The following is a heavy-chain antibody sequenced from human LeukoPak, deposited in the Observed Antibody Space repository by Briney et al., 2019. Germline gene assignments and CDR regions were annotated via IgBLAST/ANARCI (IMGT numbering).Heavy chain of an antibody. Sequence: GGSLRLSCAASGFTFSNAWMNWVRQAPGKGLEWVGRIKSKTDGGTTDFAAPVKGRFTLSRDDSKNTLYLQMDSLKTEDTGVYYCTRGSGSRMTFYFDYWGQGTLVTVSS. V-gene: IGHV3-15*01. D-gene: IGHD3-16*01. J-gene: IGHJ4*02. CDR2: IKSKTDGGTT. CDR3: TRGSGSRMTFYFDY. CDR1: GFTFSNAW.